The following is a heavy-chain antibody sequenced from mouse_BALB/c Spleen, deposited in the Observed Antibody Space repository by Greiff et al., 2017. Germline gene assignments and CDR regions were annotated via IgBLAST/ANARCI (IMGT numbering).Heavy chain of an antibody. J-gene: IGHJ1*01. V-gene: IGHV1-80*01. CDR1: GYAFSSYW. Sequence: LVESGAELVRPGSSVKISCKASGYAFSSYWMNWVKQRPGQGLEWIGQIYPGDGDTNYNGKFKGKATLTADKSSSTAYMQLSSLTSEDSAVYFCARNYRYWYFDVWGAGTTVTVSS. CDR3: ARNYRYWYFDV. CDR2: IYPGDGDT. D-gene: IGHD2-14*01.